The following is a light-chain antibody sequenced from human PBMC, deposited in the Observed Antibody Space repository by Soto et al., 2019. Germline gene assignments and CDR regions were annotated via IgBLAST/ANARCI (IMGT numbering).Light chain of an antibody. CDR1: GSNIGNNF. J-gene: IGLJ1*01. V-gene: IGLV1-51*01. CDR3: GTWDNSLSAYV. CDR2: DNN. Sequence: QSVLTQPPSVSAAPGQKVTISCSGSGSNIGNNFVSWYQQFPGTAPKLLIYDNNKRPSGIPDRFSGSKSGTSATLGITGLQTGDEAVYYCGTWDNSLSAYVFGAGTKVTVL.